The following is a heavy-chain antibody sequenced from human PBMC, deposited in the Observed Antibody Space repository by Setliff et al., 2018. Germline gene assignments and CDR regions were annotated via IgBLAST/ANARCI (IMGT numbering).Heavy chain of an antibody. Sequence: GGSLRLSCAASGFTFSTYAVSWVRQAPGKGLEWVSVISGSEEYYVDSVRGRSRNKANGYTTEFAASVKGRFTISRDDSQNSLYLQMNSLKTEDTAVYYCTRATPDSRNYYYTADYWGQGTLVTVSS. J-gene: IGHJ4*02. CDR3: TRATPDSRNYYYTADY. V-gene: IGHV3-72*01. CDR1: GFTFSTYA. CDR2: SRNKANGYTT. D-gene: IGHD3-16*01.